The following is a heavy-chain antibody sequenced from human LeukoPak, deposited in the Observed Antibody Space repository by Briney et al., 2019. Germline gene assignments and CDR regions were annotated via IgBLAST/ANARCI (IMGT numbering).Heavy chain of an antibody. D-gene: IGHD1-26*01. CDR3: TTAQLPPWELLHPYYFEY. CDR2: LKSKTDGGTT. CDR1: GFTFSNAW. Sequence: GGSLRLSCAASGFTFSNAWMSWVRQAPGKGLEWVGRLKSKTDGGTTDYAAPVKGRFTISRDDLKNTLYLQVNSLKTEDTAVYCCTTAQLPPWELLHPYYFEYWGQGTLVTVSS. V-gene: IGHV3-15*01. J-gene: IGHJ4*02.